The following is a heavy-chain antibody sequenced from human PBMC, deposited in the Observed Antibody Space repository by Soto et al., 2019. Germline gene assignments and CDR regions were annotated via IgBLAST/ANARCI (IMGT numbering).Heavy chain of an antibody. D-gene: IGHD2-21*02. CDR3: ARQVQIRVTFYYYYGMDV. J-gene: IGHJ6*02. CDR2: INAGNGNT. V-gene: IGHV1-3*01. CDR1: GYTFTSYA. Sequence: ASVKVSCKASGYTFTSYAMHWVRQAPGQRLEWMGWINAGNGNTKYSQKSQGRVTITRDTSASTAYMELSSLRSEGTAVYYCARQVQIRVTFYYYYGMDVWGQGTTVTVS.